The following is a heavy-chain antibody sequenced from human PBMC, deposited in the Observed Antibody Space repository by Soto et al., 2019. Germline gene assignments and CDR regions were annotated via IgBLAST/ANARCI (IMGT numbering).Heavy chain of an antibody. CDR3: AMSNLLRFLEWLLYFDY. J-gene: IGHJ4*02. D-gene: IGHD3-3*01. Sequence: SETLSLTCTVSGGSISSSSYYWGWIRQPPGKGLEWIGSIYYSGSTYYNPSLKSRVTISVDTSKNQFSLKLSSVTAADTAVYYCAMSNLLRFLEWLLYFDYWGQGTLVTVSS. V-gene: IGHV4-39*01. CDR1: GGSISSSSYY. CDR2: IYYSGST.